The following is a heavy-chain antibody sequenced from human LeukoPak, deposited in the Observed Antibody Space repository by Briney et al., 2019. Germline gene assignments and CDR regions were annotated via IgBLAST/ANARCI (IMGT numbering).Heavy chain of an antibody. V-gene: IGHV3-48*04. CDR2: ISSSSSTI. Sequence: GGSLRLSCAASGFTFSSYSMNWVRQAPGKGLEWVSYISSSSSTIYYADSVKGRFTISRDNAKNSLYLQMNSLRAEDTAVYYCARGQSGGYSKNWFDPWGQGTLVTVSS. J-gene: IGHJ5*02. CDR3: ARGQSGGYSKNWFDP. CDR1: GFTFSSYS. D-gene: IGHD1-26*01.